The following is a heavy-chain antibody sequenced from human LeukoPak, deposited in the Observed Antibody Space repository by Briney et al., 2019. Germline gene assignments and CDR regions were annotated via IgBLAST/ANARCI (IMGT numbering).Heavy chain of an antibody. D-gene: IGHD3-16*01. J-gene: IGHJ2*01. CDR3: VTGHYDSRMYFDL. V-gene: IGHV3-74*01. Sequence: PGGSLRLSCTASGFTFSTYWIHWVRQAPGKGLVWVSQIKFDGSLASYADSVKRRFPISRDNAKNTLYLQMNSLGTEDTAVYYCVTGHYDSRMYFDLWGRGTLVTVSS. CDR2: IKFDGSLA. CDR1: GFTFSTYW.